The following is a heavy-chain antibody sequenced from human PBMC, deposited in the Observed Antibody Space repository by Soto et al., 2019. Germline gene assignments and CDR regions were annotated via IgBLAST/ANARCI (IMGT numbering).Heavy chain of an antibody. V-gene: IGHV3-23*01. CDR1: GFTFSSYG. CDR3: AKDRRAGGNYGFYSDF. CDR2: SSATGAGT. D-gene: IGHD1-7*01. Sequence: EVQLLESGGGLVQPGGSLRLSCAASGFTFSSYGMTWVRQAPGKGLEWVSFSSATGAGTYYADSVKGRFTISRDNSKNTLYPQMTSLRADDTAVYYCAKDRRAGGNYGFYSDFWGQGALVIVSS. J-gene: IGHJ4*02.